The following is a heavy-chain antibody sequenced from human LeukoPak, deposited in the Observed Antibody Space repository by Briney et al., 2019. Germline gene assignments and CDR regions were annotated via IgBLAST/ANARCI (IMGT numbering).Heavy chain of an antibody. Sequence: SVKVSCKASGSTFTSYDISWVRQAPGQGLEWMGGIIPIFGTANYAQKFQGRVTITADESTSTAYMELSSLRSEDTAVYYCARDSPRIQLWPSNWFDPWGQGTLVTVPS. CDR3: ARDSPRIQLWPSNWFDP. CDR2: IIPIFGTA. J-gene: IGHJ5*02. CDR1: GSTFTSYD. V-gene: IGHV1-69*13. D-gene: IGHD5-18*01.